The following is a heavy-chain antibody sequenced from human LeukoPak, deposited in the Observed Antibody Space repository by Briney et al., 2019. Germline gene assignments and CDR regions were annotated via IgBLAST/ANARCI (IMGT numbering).Heavy chain of an antibody. CDR2: INPNSGGT. J-gene: IGHJ5*02. V-gene: IGHV1-2*02. CDR1: GYTFTGYY. CDR3: ARDPVSSDGAYNWFDP. Sequence: GASVKVSCKASGYTFTGYYMHWVRQAPGQGLEWMGWINPNSGGTNYAQKFQGRVTMTRDTSISTAYMELSRLRSDDTAVYYCARDPVSSDGAYNWFDPWGQGALVTVSS. D-gene: IGHD6-19*01.